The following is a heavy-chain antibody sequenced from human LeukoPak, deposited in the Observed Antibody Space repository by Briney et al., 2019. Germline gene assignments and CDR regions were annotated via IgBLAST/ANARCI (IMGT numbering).Heavy chain of an antibody. CDR1: GGSISSGDYY. Sequence: KSSETLSLTCTVSGGSISSGDYYCSWIRQPPGKGLEWIGYIYYSGSTYYNPSLKSRVTISVDTSKNQFSLKLSSVTAADTAVYYCARMRFLEWLLFDYWGQGTLVTVSS. CDR3: ARMRFLEWLLFDY. J-gene: IGHJ4*02. V-gene: IGHV4-30-4*01. D-gene: IGHD3-3*01. CDR2: IYYSGST.